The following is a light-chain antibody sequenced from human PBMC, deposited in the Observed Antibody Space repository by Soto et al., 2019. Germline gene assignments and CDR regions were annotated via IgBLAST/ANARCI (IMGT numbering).Light chain of an antibody. CDR2: GAS. V-gene: IGKV3-20*01. CDR1: QSVSSSF. CDR3: QQYNNWPPET. Sequence: EIVLTQSPGTPSLSPGERATLSCRASQSVSSSFLAWYQQKPGQAPRLLIHGASSRATGIPDRFSGGGSGTDFSLTISRLDPEDFAVYYCQQYNNWPPETFGQGTKV. J-gene: IGKJ1*01.